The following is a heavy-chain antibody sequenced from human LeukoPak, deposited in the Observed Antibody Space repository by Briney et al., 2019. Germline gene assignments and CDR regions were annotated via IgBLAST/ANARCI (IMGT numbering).Heavy chain of an antibody. Sequence: PGGSLRLSCAASGFTFSSYAMHWVRQAPGKGLEWVAVISYDGSNKYYADSVKGRFTISRDNSKNTLYLQMNSLRAEDTAVYYCARDASLSSRLVGATWESAFDIWGQGTMVTVSS. CDR3: ARDASLSSRLVGATWESAFDI. CDR2: ISYDGSNK. V-gene: IGHV3-30-3*01. J-gene: IGHJ3*02. D-gene: IGHD1-26*01. CDR1: GFTFSSYA.